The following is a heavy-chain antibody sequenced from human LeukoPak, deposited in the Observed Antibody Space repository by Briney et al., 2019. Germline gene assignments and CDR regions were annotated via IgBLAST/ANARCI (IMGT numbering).Heavy chain of an antibody. J-gene: IGHJ4*02. CDR1: GGSLSGYY. D-gene: IGHD3-22*01. CDR3: ARGPTSGYYSRLPPRYFDY. Sequence: PSETLSLTCAVYGGSLSGYYWSWIRQPPGKGLEWIGEINHSGSTNYNPSLKSRVTISVDTSKNQFSLKLSSVTAADTAVYYCARGPTSGYYSRLPPRYFDYWGQGTLVTVSS. CDR2: INHSGST. V-gene: IGHV4-34*01.